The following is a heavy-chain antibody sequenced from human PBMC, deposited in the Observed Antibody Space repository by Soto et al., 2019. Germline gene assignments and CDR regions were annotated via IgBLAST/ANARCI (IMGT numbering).Heavy chain of an antibody. J-gene: IGHJ4*02. V-gene: IGHV3-43D*03. Sequence: GGSLRLSCAASGFTFDDYAMHWVRQAPGKGLEWVSLISWDGGSTYYADSVKGRFTISRDNSKNSLYLQMNSLRAEDTALYYCAKDLSRLESGYYYRYFDYWGQGTLVTVSS. CDR2: ISWDGGST. CDR3: AKDLSRLESGYYYRYFDY. CDR1: GFTFDDYA. D-gene: IGHD3-22*01.